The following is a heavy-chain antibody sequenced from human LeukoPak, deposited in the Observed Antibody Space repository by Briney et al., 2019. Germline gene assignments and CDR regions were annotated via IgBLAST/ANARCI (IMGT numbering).Heavy chain of an antibody. CDR3: ARDRSGGYVSYFDY. J-gene: IGHJ4*02. D-gene: IGHD3-22*01. V-gene: IGHV3-48*02. CDR1: GFTFRTYP. CDR2: ISVSSDII. Sequence: GGSLRLSCAASGFTFRTYPMNWIRQSPGQGLGWVSYISVSSDIIYYADSVKGRFTISRDNAKNSLYLQMNSLRDEDPTVFYCARDRSGGYVSYFDYWGQGSLVSVSA.